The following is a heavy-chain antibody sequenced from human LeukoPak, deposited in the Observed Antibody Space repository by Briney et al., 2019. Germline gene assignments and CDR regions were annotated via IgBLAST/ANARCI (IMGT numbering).Heavy chain of an antibody. D-gene: IGHD2-2*01. CDR2: INTNSGGT. Sequence: ASVTVSFKASGYTFTVYYMHWVRQAPGQGGEWMGWINTNSGGTYSSQKFQGGVTMTRHTSISTAYIELSRLTSDDTAVYYCARANALYCSSTTCLFDYWGQGTLVTVSS. CDR3: ARANALYCSSTTCLFDY. J-gene: IGHJ4*02. CDR1: GYTFTVYY. V-gene: IGHV1-2*02.